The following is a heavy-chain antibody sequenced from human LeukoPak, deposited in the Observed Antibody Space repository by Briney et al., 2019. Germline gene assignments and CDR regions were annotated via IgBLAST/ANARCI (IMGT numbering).Heavy chain of an antibody. CDR3: AKGLRSDYGDYGPLFDY. V-gene: IGHV3-30*18. CDR1: GFIFNNYA. Sequence: PGGSLRLSCAASGFIFNNYAVNWVRQAPGKGLEGVAVMSYDGSHKYYADSVKGRFTISRDHSKNTLYLQMNSLRPEDTAVYYCAKGLRSDYGDYGPLFDYWGQGTLVTVSS. D-gene: IGHD4-17*01. J-gene: IGHJ4*02. CDR2: MSYDGSHK.